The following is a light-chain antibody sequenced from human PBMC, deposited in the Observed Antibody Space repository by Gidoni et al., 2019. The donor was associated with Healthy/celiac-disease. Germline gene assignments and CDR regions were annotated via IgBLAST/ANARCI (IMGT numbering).Light chain of an antibody. J-gene: IGKJ1*01. CDR3: QQYGSSRWT. Sequence: EIVLTQSPGTLSLSPGERATLSCRASQSVSSSYLAWYQQKPGQAPRLLIYGASSRATGIPDRFSGSGSGTDLTLTISRLEPEDVAVYYCQQYGSSRWTFGQGTKVEIK. CDR2: GAS. V-gene: IGKV3-20*01. CDR1: QSVSSSY.